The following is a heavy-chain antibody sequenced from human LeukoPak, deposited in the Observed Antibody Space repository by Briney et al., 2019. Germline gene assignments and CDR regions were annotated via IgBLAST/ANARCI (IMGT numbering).Heavy chain of an antibody. Sequence: SETLSLTCTVSGGSNSSYYWSWIRQPPGKGLEWIGYIYYSGSTNYNPSLKSRVTISVDTSKNQFSLKLSSVTAADTAVYYCARHWGYSARWFDPWGQGTLVTVSS. CDR1: GGSNSSYY. V-gene: IGHV4-59*08. J-gene: IGHJ5*02. CDR2: IYYSGST. CDR3: ARHWGYSARWFDP. D-gene: IGHD3-16*01.